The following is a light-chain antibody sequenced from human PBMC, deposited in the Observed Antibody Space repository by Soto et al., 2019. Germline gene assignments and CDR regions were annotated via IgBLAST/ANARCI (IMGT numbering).Light chain of an antibody. CDR2: DNN. CDR1: NSNIGNNY. V-gene: IGLV1-51*01. CDR3: GAWDDSLSAV. Sequence: QSVLTQPPSVSAAPGQKVTISCSGSNSNIGNNYVSWYQQLPGTAPKLLIYDNNKRPSGIPDRCSGSKSGTSATLGITGLQTGDEADYYCGAWDDSLSAVFGGGTKLTVL. J-gene: IGLJ2*01.